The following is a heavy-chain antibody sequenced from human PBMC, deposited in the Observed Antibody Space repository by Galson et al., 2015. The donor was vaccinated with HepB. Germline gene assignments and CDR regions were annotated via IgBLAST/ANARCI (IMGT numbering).Heavy chain of an antibody. CDR3: ARVMGYYDTSGILTLDY. CDR1: GYLFSTHA. V-gene: IGHV1-3*01. J-gene: IGHJ4*02. CDR2: INAGNGDT. D-gene: IGHD3-22*01. Sequence: SVKVSCKASGYLFSTHALHWVRQAPGQSLEWLGWINAGNGDTRYSQNFQGRVTISRDTSASTVYMKLSRLRSEDTAVYYCARVMGYYDTSGILTLDYWGQGTLVTVSS.